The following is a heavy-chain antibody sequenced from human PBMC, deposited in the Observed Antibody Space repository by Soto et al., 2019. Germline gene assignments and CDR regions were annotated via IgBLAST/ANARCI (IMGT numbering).Heavy chain of an antibody. CDR3: AKDLWKSYGSGSYYDYYYGMDV. D-gene: IGHD3-10*01. CDR2: ISGSGGSK. V-gene: IGHV3-23*01. CDR1: EFKCVGYA. Sequence: GGSMRVSRRAAEFKCVGYARSWVRKATGKGLEWVSAISGSGGSKYYADSVKGRFTISRDNSKNTLYLQMNSLRAEDTAVYYCAKDLWKSYGSGSYYDYYYGMDVWGQGTTVTVSS. J-gene: IGHJ6*02.